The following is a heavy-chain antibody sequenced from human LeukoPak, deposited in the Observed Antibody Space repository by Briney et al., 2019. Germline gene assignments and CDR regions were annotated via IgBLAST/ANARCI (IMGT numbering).Heavy chain of an antibody. CDR1: GFTFDDYA. J-gene: IGHJ4*02. D-gene: IGHD3-3*01. CDR3: AKGFHYDFWSGYFDY. CDR2: ISWNSGSI. Sequence: PGGSLRLSCAASGFTFDDYAMHWVRQAPGKGLEWVSGISWNSGSIGYADSVKGRFTISRDNAKNSLYLQMNSLRAEDTALYYCAKGFHYDFWSGYFDYWGQGTLVTVSS. V-gene: IGHV3-9*01.